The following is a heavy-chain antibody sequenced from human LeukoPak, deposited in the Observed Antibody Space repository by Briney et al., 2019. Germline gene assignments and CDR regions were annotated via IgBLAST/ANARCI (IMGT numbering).Heavy chain of an antibody. J-gene: IGHJ4*02. Sequence: PSETLSLTCAVYGGSFSGYYWSWIRQPPGKGLEWIGEINHSGSTNYNPSLKSRVTISVDTSKNQFSLKLSSVTAADTAVYYCVKRYCSSTSCYTRRGGFDYWGQGTLVTVSS. D-gene: IGHD2-2*02. CDR1: GGSFSGYY. CDR3: VKRYCSSTSCYTRRGGFDY. CDR2: INHSGST. V-gene: IGHV4-34*01.